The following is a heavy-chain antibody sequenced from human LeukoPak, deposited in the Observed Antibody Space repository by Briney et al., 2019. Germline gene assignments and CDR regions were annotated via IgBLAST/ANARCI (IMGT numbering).Heavy chain of an antibody. J-gene: IGHJ4*02. CDR3: ATSRGSWPDYFDY. CDR1: GFTFSSYS. Sequence: GGSLRLSCAASGFTFSSYSMNWVRQAPGKGLEWVSAISGSSANTYYADSVKGRFTISRDNSRNTLYLQMNSLRAEDTAVYYCATSRGSWPDYFDYWGQGTLVTVSS. D-gene: IGHD6-13*01. CDR2: ISGSSANT. V-gene: IGHV3-23*01.